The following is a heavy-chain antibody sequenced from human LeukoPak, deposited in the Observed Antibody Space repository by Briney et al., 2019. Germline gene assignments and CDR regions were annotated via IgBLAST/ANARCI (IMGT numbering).Heavy chain of an antibody. Sequence: SETLSLTCTVSGGSISSYYWSWIRQPPGKGLEWIGYIYYSGSTNYNPSLKSRVTISVDTSKNQFSLKLSSVTAADTAVYYCASHYYYGSGNAFDIWGQGTMVTVSS. D-gene: IGHD3-10*01. CDR2: IYYSGST. V-gene: IGHV4-59*08. J-gene: IGHJ3*02. CDR1: GGSISSYY. CDR3: ASHYYYGSGNAFDI.